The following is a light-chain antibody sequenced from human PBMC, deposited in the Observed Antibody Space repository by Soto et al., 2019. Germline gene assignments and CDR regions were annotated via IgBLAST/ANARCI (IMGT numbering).Light chain of an antibody. Sequence: ALTQPASVSGSPGQSITISCTGTSSDVAAYNFVSWYQQHPGEVPKLMIYEVIKRPSGISDRFSGSKSGNTASLTISGLQAEDEADYYCSAYTHSNTVIFGGGTKLTVL. CDR1: SSDVAAYNF. CDR2: EVI. J-gene: IGLJ2*01. V-gene: IGLV2-14*03. CDR3: SAYTHSNTVI.